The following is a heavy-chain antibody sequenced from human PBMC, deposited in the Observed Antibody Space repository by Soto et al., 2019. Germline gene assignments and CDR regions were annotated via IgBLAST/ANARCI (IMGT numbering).Heavy chain of an antibody. Sequence: ASVKVSCKASGYTFTSYGISWVRQAPGQGLEWMGWISAYNGNTNYAQKLQGRVTMTTDTSTSTAYMELRSLRSDDTAVYYCARVQMSVTHPDYFDYWGQGTLVTVSS. D-gene: IGHD4-4*01. CDR2: ISAYNGNT. CDR1: GYTFTSYG. J-gene: IGHJ4*02. CDR3: ARVQMSVTHPDYFDY. V-gene: IGHV1-18*01.